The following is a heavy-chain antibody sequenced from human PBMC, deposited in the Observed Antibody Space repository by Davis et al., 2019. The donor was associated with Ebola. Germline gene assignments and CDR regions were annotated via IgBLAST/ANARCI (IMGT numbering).Heavy chain of an antibody. D-gene: IGHD4-11*01. V-gene: IGHV4-34*01. Sequence: MPSETLSLTCAVYGGSFSGYYWSWIRQPPGKGLEWIGYIYHSGSTYYNPSLKSRVTISVDRSKNQFSLKLSSVTAADTAVYYCARDWRLDSNYYYYYYGMDVWGQGTTVTVSS. CDR3: ARDWRLDSNYYYYYYGMDV. CDR1: GGSFSGYY. CDR2: IYHSGST. J-gene: IGHJ6*02.